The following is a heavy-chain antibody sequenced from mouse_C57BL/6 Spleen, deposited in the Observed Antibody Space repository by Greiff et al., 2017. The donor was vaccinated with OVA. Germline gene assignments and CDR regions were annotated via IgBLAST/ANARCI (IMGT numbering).Heavy chain of an antibody. V-gene: IGHV1-50*01. CDR2: IAPSDSYT. Sequence: MQLQQPGAELVKPGASVKLSCKASGYTFTSYWMQWVKQRPGQGLEWIGEIAPSDSYTNYNQKFKGQATLTVDTSSSTAYMQLSRLTSEDSAVYYCARCDYYGSSYAMDYWGQGTSVTVSS. D-gene: IGHD1-1*01. CDR3: ARCDYYGSSYAMDY. J-gene: IGHJ4*01. CDR1: GYTFTSYW.